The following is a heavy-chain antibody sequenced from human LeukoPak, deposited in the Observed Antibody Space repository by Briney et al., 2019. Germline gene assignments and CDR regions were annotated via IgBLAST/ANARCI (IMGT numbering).Heavy chain of an antibody. CDR1: GFTFSSYA. V-gene: IGHV3-30-3*01. J-gene: IGHJ4*02. CDR3: ARDEAAAAGDY. Sequence: GRSLRLSCAASGFTFSSYAMHWVRQAPGKGLEWVAVISYDGSNKYYADSVKGRFTISRDNSKNTLYLQMNSLRAEDTAVYYCARDEAAAAGDYWGQGTLVTVSS. D-gene: IGHD6-13*01. CDR2: ISYDGSNK.